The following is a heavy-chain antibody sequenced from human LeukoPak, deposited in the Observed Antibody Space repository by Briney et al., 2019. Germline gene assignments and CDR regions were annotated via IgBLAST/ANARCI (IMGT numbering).Heavy chain of an antibody. D-gene: IGHD1-26*01. Sequence: SETLSLTCAVSGYSISSGYYWGWIRQPPGKGLEWIGSIYHSGSTYYNPSLKSRVTISVDTSKNQFSLKLSSETAADTAVYYCARYSGSYFDYWGQGTLVTVSS. CDR3: ARYSGSYFDY. CDR1: GYSISSGYY. V-gene: IGHV4-38-2*01. CDR2: IYHSGST. J-gene: IGHJ4*02.